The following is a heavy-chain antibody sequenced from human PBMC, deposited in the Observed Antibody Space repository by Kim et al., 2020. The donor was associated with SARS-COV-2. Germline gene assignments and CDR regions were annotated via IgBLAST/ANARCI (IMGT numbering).Heavy chain of an antibody. D-gene: IGHD4-17*01. CDR2: ISGSGGST. J-gene: IGHJ4*02. CDR1: GFTFSRYA. CDR3: AKDSGNDYGDQFDY. Sequence: GGSLRLSCAASGFTFSRYAMSWVRQAPGKGLEWVSAISGSGGSTYYAGSVKGRFAISSDNSKNTMYLQMNSLRAEDTAVYYCAKDSGNDYGDQFDYWGQGTLVTVSS. V-gene: IGHV3-23*01.